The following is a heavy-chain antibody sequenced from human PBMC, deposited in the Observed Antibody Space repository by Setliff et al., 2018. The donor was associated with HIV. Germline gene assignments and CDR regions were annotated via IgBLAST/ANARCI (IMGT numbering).Heavy chain of an antibody. CDR1: GGSISSGSYY. CDR3: ARGIIWFGEFKTFDY. J-gene: IGHJ4*02. D-gene: IGHD3-10*01. V-gene: IGHV4-61*09. Sequence: LSLTCTVSGGSISSGSYYWCWIRQPAGKGLEWIGHIYTSGSTNYNPSLKSRVTISVDTSKNQFSLKLSSVTAADTAVYYCARGIIWFGEFKTFDYWGQGTLVTVSS. CDR2: IYTSGST.